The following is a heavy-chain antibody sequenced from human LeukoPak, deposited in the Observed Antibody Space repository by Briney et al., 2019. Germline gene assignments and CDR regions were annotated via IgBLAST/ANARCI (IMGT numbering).Heavy chain of an antibody. V-gene: IGHV4-61*02. CDR1: GDSINSGGTY. CDR2: IYSTGTT. D-gene: IGHD3-10*01. Sequence: SETLSLTCTVSGDSINSGGTYWSWVRQPAGKGLEWIGRIYSTGTTNYNPSLKSRVTISVDTSENQFSLKLSSVTAADTAVYYCARFQRGSGRGDFDYWGQGTLVTVSS. J-gene: IGHJ4*02. CDR3: ARFQRGSGRGDFDY.